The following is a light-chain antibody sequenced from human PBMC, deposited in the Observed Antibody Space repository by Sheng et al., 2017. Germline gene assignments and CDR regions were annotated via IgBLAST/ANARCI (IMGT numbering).Light chain of an antibody. CDR1: QSVSSY. CDR3: QQYASSTYT. J-gene: IGKJ2*01. Sequence: EVVLTQSPATLSLSPGERATLSCRASQSVSSYLAWYQQKPGQAPRLLIYDASNGATDVPARFSGSGSGTDFTLTISSLEPEDFAVYYCQQYASSTYTFGQGTKVEI. CDR2: DAS. V-gene: IGKV3-11*01.